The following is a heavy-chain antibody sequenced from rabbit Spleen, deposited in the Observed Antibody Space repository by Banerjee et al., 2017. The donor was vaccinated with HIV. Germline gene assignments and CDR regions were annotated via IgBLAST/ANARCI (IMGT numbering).Heavy chain of an antibody. D-gene: IGHD4-2*01. Sequence: QEQLVESGGGLVKPEGSLTLTCKASGFSFSDRDVMCWVRQAPGKGLEWIACINAATGKPVYATWAKGRFTISRTSSTTVTLRMTSLTAADTATYFCARDGNAGSVYFNLWGPGTLVPVS. CDR2: INAATGKP. V-gene: IGHV1S45*01. CDR1: GFSFSDRDV. CDR3: ARDGNAGSVYFNL. J-gene: IGHJ4*01.